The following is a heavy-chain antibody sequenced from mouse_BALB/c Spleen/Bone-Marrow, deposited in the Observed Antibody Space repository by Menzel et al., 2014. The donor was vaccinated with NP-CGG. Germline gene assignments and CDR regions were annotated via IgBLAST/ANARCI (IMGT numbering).Heavy chain of an antibody. Sequence: VKLMESGAELVKPGAPVKLSCKASGYTFTSYWMNWVKQRPGRGLEWIGRIDPSDSETHYNQEFKDKATLTVDKSSSTAYTQLSSLTSEDSAVYYCARQGYGYGFAYWGQGTLVTVSA. CDR3: ARQGYGYGFAY. J-gene: IGHJ3*01. D-gene: IGHD1-2*01. CDR2: IDPSDSET. V-gene: IGHV1-69*02. CDR1: GYTFTSYW.